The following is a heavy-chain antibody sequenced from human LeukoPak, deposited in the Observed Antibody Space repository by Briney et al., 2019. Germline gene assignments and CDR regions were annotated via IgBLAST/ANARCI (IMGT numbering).Heavy chain of an antibody. CDR2: ISAYNGNT. CDR3: ARAYYYGSGSEGYFDY. J-gene: IGHJ4*02. D-gene: IGHD3-10*01. Sequence: ASVKVSCKASGYTFTSYGISWVRQAPGQGLEWMGWISAYNGNTNYAQKLQGRVTMTTDTSTSTAYMELRSLRSDDTAVYYCARAYYYGSGSEGYFDYWGQGTQVTVSS. V-gene: IGHV1-18*01. CDR1: GYTFTSYG.